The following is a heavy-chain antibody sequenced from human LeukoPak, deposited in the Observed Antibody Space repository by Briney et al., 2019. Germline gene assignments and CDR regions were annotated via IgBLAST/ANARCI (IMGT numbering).Heavy chain of an antibody. Sequence: ASVKVSCKASGYLFNGNGMNWVRQAPGQGLEWMGWINTHTGNPTYAQGFTGRFVFSVDPSISTVYLQISGLKAEDTAIYYCAREILRFDIWGQGTMVTVS. V-gene: IGHV7-4-1*02. CDR1: GYLFNGNG. J-gene: IGHJ3*02. CDR2: INTHTGNP. CDR3: AREILRFDI. D-gene: IGHD3-9*01.